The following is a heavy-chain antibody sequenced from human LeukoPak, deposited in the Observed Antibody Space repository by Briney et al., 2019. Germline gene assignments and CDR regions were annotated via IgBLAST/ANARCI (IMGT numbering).Heavy chain of an antibody. CDR3: ARDSLRGSYYHWFDP. J-gene: IGHJ5*02. D-gene: IGHD1-26*01. Sequence: SETLSLTCTVSGGSISSYYWSWIRQPPGKGLEWIGYIYYSGSTNYNPSLKSRVTISVDTSKNQFSLKLSSVTVADTAVYYCARDSLRGSYYHWFDPWGQGTLVTVSS. CDR1: GGSISSYY. V-gene: IGHV4-59*01. CDR2: IYYSGST.